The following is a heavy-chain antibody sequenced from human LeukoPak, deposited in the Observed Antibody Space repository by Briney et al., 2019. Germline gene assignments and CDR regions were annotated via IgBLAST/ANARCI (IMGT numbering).Heavy chain of an antibody. D-gene: IGHD3-22*01. J-gene: IGHJ3*02. Sequence: PSETLSLTCTVSGGSISSGSYYWSWIRQPPGKGLEWNGYIYYSGSTYYNSSLESRVTISVATSKNQFSLKLSSVTAADTAVYYCARDKPGWIYYDSSGYEAAFDIWGQGTMVTVSS. V-gene: IGHV4-61*01. CDR3: ARDKPGWIYYDSSGYEAAFDI. CDR1: GGSISSGSYY. CDR2: IYYSGST.